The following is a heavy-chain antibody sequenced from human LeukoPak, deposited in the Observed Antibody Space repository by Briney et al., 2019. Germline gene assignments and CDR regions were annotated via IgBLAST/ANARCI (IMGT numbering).Heavy chain of an antibody. D-gene: IGHD2-2*01. J-gene: IGHJ5*02. CDR1: GFTFSSYG. Sequence: GRSLRLSCAASGFTFSSYGMHWVRQAPGKGLEWVAVISYDGSNKYYADSVKGRFTISRDNSKNTLYLQMNSLRAEDTAVYYCARDWASGYCSSTSCFLSWFDPWGQGTLVTVSS. CDR2: ISYDGSNK. CDR3: ARDWASGYCSSTSCFLSWFDP. V-gene: IGHV3-30*03.